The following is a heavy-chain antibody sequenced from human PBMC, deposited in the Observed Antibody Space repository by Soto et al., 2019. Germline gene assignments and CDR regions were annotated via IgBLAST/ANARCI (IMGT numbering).Heavy chain of an antibody. D-gene: IGHD3-22*01. J-gene: IGHJ4*02. CDR1: GGSFSGYS. CDR2: TIQSGST. CDR3: ARGSYYYDSSGYYHY. Sequence: SETLSLTCAVYGGSFSGYSWNWVRQPPGERLEWIGETIQSGSTNYNPSLKSRVTISVDTSKNQFSLKLSSVTAADTAVYYCARGSYYYDSSGYYHYWGQGTLVTVSS. V-gene: IGHV4-34*01.